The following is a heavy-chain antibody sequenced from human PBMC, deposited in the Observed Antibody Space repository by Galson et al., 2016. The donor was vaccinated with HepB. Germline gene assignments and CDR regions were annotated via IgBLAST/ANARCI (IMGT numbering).Heavy chain of an antibody. D-gene: IGHD3-9*01. V-gene: IGHV4-31*03. J-gene: IGHJ4*01. CDR1: GGSISTVDYY. Sequence: TLSLTCTVSGGSISTVDYYWSWLRQVPGKGLEWIGYIYHSGDSYYNPSVESRVTLSTDASKNQFSLRLTSVTAADTAVYYCARGILSGYFYFDDWGQGTLVTVSS. CDR3: ARGILSGYFYFDD. CDR2: IYHSGDS.